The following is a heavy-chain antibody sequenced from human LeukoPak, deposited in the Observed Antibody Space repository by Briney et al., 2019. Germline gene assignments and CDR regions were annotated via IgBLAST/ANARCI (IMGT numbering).Heavy chain of an antibody. Sequence: ASVKVSCKASGYTFTGYWMHWVRQAPGQAFEWMGWINPKSGETEYAQEFQGRVTMTRDTSITTAYMELSSLRSDDTAVYYCARDLATENWGQGTLVTVSS. V-gene: IGHV1-2*02. CDR3: ARDLATEN. CDR1: GYTFTGYW. J-gene: IGHJ4*02. CDR2: INPKSGET.